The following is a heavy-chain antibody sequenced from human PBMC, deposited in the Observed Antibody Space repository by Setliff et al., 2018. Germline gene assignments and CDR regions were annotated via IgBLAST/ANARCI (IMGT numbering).Heavy chain of an antibody. CDR2: IKQDGSEK. D-gene: IGHD3-22*01. J-gene: IGHJ4*02. Sequence: PGESLKISCAASGFTFSSYWMSWVRQAPGKGLEWVANIKQDGSEKYYVDSVKGRFTISRDNARNSLYLQMNSLRAEDTAVYYCARDLPFYYYDSSGYYWGQGTLVTV. CDR3: ARDLPFYYYDSSGYY. V-gene: IGHV3-7*01. CDR1: GFTFSSYW.